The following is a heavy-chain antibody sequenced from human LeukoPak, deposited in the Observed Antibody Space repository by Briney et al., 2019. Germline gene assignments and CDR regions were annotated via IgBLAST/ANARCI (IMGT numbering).Heavy chain of an antibody. CDR1: GYTFTSYY. V-gene: IGHV1-46*03. CDR3: ATSPYLGPQIVAPRRSNAFDI. D-gene: IGHD5-12*01. J-gene: IGHJ3*02. Sequence: ASVKVSCKASGYTFTSYYMHWVRQAPGQGLEWMGIINPSGGSTSYAQKFQGRVTMTRDTSTSTVYMELSSLRPEDTAVYYCATSPYLGPQIVAPRRSNAFDIWGQGTMVTVSS. CDR2: INPSGGST.